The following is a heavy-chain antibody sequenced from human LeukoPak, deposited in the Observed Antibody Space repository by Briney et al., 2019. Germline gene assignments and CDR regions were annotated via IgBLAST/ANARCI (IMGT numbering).Heavy chain of an antibody. CDR2: ISYDGSNK. V-gene: IGHV3-30*18. CDR1: GFTFSSYG. CDR3: AKDGSYATEADLYGSGSSYYFDY. D-gene: IGHD3-10*01. J-gene: IGHJ4*02. Sequence: GGSLRLSCAASGFTFSSYGMHWVRQAPGKGLEWVAVISYDGSNKYYADSVKGRFTISRDNSKNTLYLQMNSLRAEDTAAYYCAKDGSYATEADLYGSGSSYYFDYWGQGTLVTVSS.